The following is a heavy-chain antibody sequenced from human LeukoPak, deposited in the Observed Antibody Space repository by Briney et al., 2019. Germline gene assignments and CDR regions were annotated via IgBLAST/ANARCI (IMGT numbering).Heavy chain of an antibody. CDR3: ARVPEHYYYMDV. Sequence: ASVKVSCKASGGTFSSYAISWVRQALGQGLEWMGGIIPIFGTANYAQKFQGRVTITADESTSTAYMELSSLRSEDTAVYYCARVPEHYYYMDVWGKGTTVTISS. CDR1: GGTFSSYA. D-gene: IGHD1-14*01. V-gene: IGHV1-69*13. J-gene: IGHJ6*03. CDR2: IIPIFGTA.